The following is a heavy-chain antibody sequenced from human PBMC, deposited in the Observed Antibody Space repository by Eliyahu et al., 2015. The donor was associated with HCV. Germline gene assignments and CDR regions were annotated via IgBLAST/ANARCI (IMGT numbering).Heavy chain of an antibody. Sequence: EVKKPGSSVKVSCKASGGTFSSYTISWVRQAPGQGLEWMGRIIPILGIANYAQKFQGRVTITADKSTSTAYMELSSLRSEDTAVYYCAQYVGDYWFDPWGQGTLVTVSS. CDR2: IIPILGIA. J-gene: IGHJ5*02. D-gene: IGHD4-17*01. CDR3: AQYVGDYWFDP. V-gene: IGHV1-69*02. CDR1: GGTFSSYT.